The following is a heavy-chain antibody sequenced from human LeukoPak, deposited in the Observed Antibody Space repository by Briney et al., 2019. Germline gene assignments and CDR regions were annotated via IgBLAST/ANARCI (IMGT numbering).Heavy chain of an antibody. J-gene: IGHJ6*02. D-gene: IGHD6-19*01. V-gene: IGHV5-51*01. CDR1: GYSFASYW. Sequence: PGESLKISCKGSGYSFASYWIGWVRQMPGKGLEWMGIIYPGDSDTRYSPSFQGQVTISADKSISTAYLQWSSLKASDTAMYYCARQGTMYSSPSAGYYYYGMDVWGQGTTVTVSS. CDR3: ARQGTMYSSPSAGYYYYGMDV. CDR2: IYPGDSDT.